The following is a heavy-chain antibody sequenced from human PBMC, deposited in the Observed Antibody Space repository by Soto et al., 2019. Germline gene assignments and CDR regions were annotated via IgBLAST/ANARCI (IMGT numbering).Heavy chain of an antibody. CDR3: ARDLWVEPELYYYGMDV. Sequence: ASETVSLTCTVSGDSISSADYYWSWIRQTPGKGREWIGHIFYSGTTYYNPSLKSRLTISVDTSKNHFSLRLTSVTAADTAVYYCARDLWVEPELYYYGMDVWGQGTTVTVSS. J-gene: IGHJ6*02. CDR1: GDSISSADYY. D-gene: IGHD1-1*01. CDR2: IFYSGTT. V-gene: IGHV4-30-4*01.